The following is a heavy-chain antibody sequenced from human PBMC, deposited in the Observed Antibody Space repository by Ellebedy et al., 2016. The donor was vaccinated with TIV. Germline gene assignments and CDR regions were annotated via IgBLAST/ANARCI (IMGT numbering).Heavy chain of an antibody. J-gene: IGHJ4*02. D-gene: IGHD2-2*01. CDR3: AKLQYQLLISGPFDY. CDR1: GFISHTYA. Sequence: GGSLRPSXAASGFISHTYALRCFRPAPGTGLVRVSAISGSGGSTYYADSVKGRFTISRDNSRNRQYLQMNSLRAEDTAVYYCAKLQYQLLISGPFDYWGQGTLVTVSS. CDR2: ISGSGGST. V-gene: IGHV3-23*01.